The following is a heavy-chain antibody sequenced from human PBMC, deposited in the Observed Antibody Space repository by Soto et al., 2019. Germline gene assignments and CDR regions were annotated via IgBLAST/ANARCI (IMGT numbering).Heavy chain of an antibody. CDR2: ISSSSSYT. CDR3: ARDNRLYYFDY. J-gene: IGHJ4*02. Sequence: QVQLVESGGGLVKPGGYLRLYCAASGFTFSDYYMSWIRQAPGKGLEWVSYISSSSSYTNYADSVKGRFTISRDNAKNSLYLQMNSLRAEDTAVYYCARDNRLYYFDYWGQGTLVTVSS. CDR1: GFTFSDYY. D-gene: IGHD6-19*01. V-gene: IGHV3-11*06.